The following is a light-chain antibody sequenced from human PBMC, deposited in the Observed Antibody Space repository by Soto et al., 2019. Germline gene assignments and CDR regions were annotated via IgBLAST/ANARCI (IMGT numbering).Light chain of an antibody. V-gene: IGKV3-20*01. CDR3: HQYGSSPLT. CDR2: GAS. CDR1: QSVTSSF. Sequence: EIVLTQSPGTLYLSPGERAILTCRASQSVTSSFLAWYQQRRGQAPRLLIYGASTRASGIPDRFSGSGSGTAFTLTISRLAPEDFAMYFCHQYGSSPLTFGPGTKVDIK. J-gene: IGKJ3*01.